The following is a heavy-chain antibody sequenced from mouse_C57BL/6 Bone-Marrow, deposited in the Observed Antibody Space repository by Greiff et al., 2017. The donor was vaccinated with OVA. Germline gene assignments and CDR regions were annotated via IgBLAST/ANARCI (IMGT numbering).Heavy chain of an antibody. CDR3: ARGLRLRV. D-gene: IGHD3-2*02. J-gene: IGHJ1*03. CDR2: IDPSDSYT. CDR1: SYTFTSYW. Sequence: VQLQQPGAELVRPGTSVKLSCKASSYTFTSYWMHWVKQRPGQGLEWIGVIDPSDSYTNYNQKFKGKATLTVDTSSSTAYMQLSSLTSEDSAVYYCARGLRLRVWGTGTTVTVSS. V-gene: IGHV1-59*01.